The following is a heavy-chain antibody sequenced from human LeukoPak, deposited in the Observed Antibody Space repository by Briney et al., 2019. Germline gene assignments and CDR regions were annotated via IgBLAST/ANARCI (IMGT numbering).Heavy chain of an antibody. J-gene: IGHJ4*02. D-gene: IGHD3-10*01. V-gene: IGHV4-34*01. Sequence: SETLSLTCAVYGGSFSGYYWSWIRQPPGKGLEWIGEINHSGSTNYNPSLKSRVTISVDTSKNQFSLKLSSVTAADTAVYYCARTNYDSGKDFFDYWGQGTLVTVSS. CDR2: INHSGST. CDR3: ARTNYDSGKDFFDY. CDR1: GGSFSGYY.